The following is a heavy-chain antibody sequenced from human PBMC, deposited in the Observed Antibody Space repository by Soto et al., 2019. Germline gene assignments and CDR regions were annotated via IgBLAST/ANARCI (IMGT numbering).Heavy chain of an antibody. CDR2: IYSGGST. D-gene: IGHD5-18*01. V-gene: IGHV3-66*04. CDR3: ARHGYNYGGGYFDY. CDR1: GVTVSSNY. Sequence: GGSLRLSCAASGVTVSSNYMSWVRQAPGKGLEWVSVIYSGGSTYYADSVKGRFTISRDNSKNTLYLQMNSLRAEDTAVYYCARHGYNYGGGYFDYWGQGTRVTVSS. J-gene: IGHJ4*02.